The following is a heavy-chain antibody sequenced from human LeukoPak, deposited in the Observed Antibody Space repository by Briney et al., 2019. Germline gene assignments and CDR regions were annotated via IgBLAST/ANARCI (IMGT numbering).Heavy chain of an antibody. J-gene: IGHJ5*02. CDR3: ARDQNYGDSGDRNNWFDP. CDR1: GYTFTDYY. Sequence: GASVKVSCKASGYTFTDYYIHWVRQAPGQGLEWMGWINPNSGGTNYAQKFQRRVTMARDMSTSTVYMELSSLRSEDTAVYYCARDQNYGDSGDRNNWFDPWGQGTLVTVSS. CDR2: INPNSGGT. D-gene: IGHD4-17*01. V-gene: IGHV1-2*02.